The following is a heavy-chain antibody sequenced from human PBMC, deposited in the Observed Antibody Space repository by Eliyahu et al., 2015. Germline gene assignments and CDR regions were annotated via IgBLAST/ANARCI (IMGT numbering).Heavy chain of an antibody. D-gene: IGHD1-26*01. V-gene: IGHV3-30*18. J-gene: IGHJ4*02. CDR2: IXRDGSKT. CDR1: GFSFSNYG. Sequence: QVQLVESGGGVVQPGKSLRLSCAASGFSFSNYGIHWVRQAPGKGLEWVAAIXRDGSKTYYVDSVEGRFAISRDNSNNTLFLQLNSLRADDTAIYYCAKGLYSGSYYFDSWGQGTLVTVSS. CDR3: AKGLYSGSYYFDS.